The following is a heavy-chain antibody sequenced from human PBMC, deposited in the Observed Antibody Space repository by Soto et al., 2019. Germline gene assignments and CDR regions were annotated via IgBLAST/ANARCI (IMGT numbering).Heavy chain of an antibody. CDR3: ARVITYYYDSSGYYFSGPDAFDI. CDR1: GFTFSAHY. Sequence: GGSLRLSCAASGFTFSAHYMDWVRQAPGKGLEWVGRTRNKANSYTTEYAASVKGRFTISRDDSKNSLYLQMNSLKTEDTAVYYCARVITYYYDSSGYYFSGPDAFDIWGQGTMVTVSS. D-gene: IGHD3-22*01. V-gene: IGHV3-72*01. CDR2: TRNKANSYTT. J-gene: IGHJ3*02.